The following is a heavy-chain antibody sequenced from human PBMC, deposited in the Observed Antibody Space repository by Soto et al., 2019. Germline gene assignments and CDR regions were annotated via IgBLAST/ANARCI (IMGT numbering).Heavy chain of an antibody. Sequence: SETLSLTCTVSGGSITNYYWSWIRQPAGKGLEWIGRMYTKERTNYNPSFKSRVTMSVYTSKNQFSLKLTALAVADPVVYYCARDDYKDGGNNWFDPWGQGTLVTVSS. V-gene: IGHV4-4*07. CDR1: GGSITNYY. CDR3: ARDDYKDGGNNWFDP. D-gene: IGHD3-16*01. CDR2: MYTKERT. J-gene: IGHJ5*02.